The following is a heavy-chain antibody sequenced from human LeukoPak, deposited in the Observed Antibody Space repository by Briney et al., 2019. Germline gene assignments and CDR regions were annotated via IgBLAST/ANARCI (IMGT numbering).Heavy chain of an antibody. V-gene: IGHV1-2*02. Sequence: ASVSVSCKASGYTFSGHYIHWVRQAPGQGLEWMGWINPSGGVTKYAQKFQGKVNMNSDTSISTAYMELSRLRSDYTSVYFCARRYWSRVSCYPVYWRGGTLLTVPS. J-gene: IGHJ4*02. CDR2: INPSGGVT. D-gene: IGHD2-15*01. CDR1: GYTFSGHY. CDR3: ARRYWSRVSCYPVY.